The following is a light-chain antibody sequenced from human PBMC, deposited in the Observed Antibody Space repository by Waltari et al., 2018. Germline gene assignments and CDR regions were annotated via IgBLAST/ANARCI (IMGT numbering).Light chain of an antibody. Sequence: DIQMTQSPSTLSTSIGDRVTITCRASQTISSWLAWYQQKPGKAPKLLINTASSLESGVASRFSGSGSGTEFTLTISSLQPDDFATHYCQQYDRLPVTFGQGTKLEIK. CDR3: QQYDRLPVT. J-gene: IGKJ2*01. CDR2: TAS. V-gene: IGKV1-5*03. CDR1: QTISSW.